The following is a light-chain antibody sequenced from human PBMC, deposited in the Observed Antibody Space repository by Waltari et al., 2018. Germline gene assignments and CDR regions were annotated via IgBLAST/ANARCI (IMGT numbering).Light chain of an antibody. CDR1: QSISSY. CDR2: DAS. CDR3: QQRSKSFT. V-gene: IGKV3-11*01. Sequence: EIVLKQSPATLSLSPGDRATLSCRASQSISSYLAWYQQKPGQAPRLLIYDASTRATDVPARFSGSGSVTDFTLTISSLEPEDFAIYYCQQRSKSFTFGPGTKVDMK. J-gene: IGKJ3*01.